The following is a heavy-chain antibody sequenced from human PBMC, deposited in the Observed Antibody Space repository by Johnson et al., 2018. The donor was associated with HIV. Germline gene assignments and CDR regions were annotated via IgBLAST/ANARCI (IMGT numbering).Heavy chain of an antibody. D-gene: IGHD3-3*01. J-gene: IGHJ3*02. CDR2: SSNSDST. V-gene: IGHV3-66*03. CDR3: AREQCLESDAFDI. Sequence: VQLVESGGGLIQPGGSLRLSCAASGFTVSSNYMSWVRQAPGKGLAYVAGISSNSDSTYYADSVKGRFTISRDNSKNSLYLQMNSLIAEDTAGYYCAREQCLESDAFDIWGQGTMVTVSS. CDR1: GFTVSSNY.